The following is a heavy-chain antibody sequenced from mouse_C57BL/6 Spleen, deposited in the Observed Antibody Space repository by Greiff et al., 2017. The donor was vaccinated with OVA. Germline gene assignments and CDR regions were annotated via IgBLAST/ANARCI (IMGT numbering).Heavy chain of an antibody. CDR3: ASPMSTVDAWFAY. CDR2: IYPRSGNT. J-gene: IGHJ3*01. D-gene: IGHD1-1*01. V-gene: IGHV1-81*01. CDR1: GYTFTSYG. Sequence: VQLQQSGAELARPGASVKLSCKASGYTFTSYGISWVKQRTGQGLEWIGEIYPRSGNTYYNEKFKGKATLTADKSSSTAYMELRSLTSEDSAVYFCASPMSTVDAWFAYWGQGTLVTVSA.